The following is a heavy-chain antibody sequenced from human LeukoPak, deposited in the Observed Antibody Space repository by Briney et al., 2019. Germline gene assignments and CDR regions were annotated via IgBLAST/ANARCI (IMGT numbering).Heavy chain of an antibody. D-gene: IGHD3-22*01. Sequence: SETLSLTCTVSGGSISTYYWSWIRQPPGKGLEWIGYIHDSGSTSYNPSRKSRVTISVDTSKNQFSLKLSSVTAAATAVYYCARLFYSSGYYYFDNWGQGTLVTVSS. CDR1: GGSISTYY. V-gene: IGHV4-59*01. CDR2: IHDSGST. J-gene: IGHJ4*02. CDR3: ARLFYSSGYYYFDN.